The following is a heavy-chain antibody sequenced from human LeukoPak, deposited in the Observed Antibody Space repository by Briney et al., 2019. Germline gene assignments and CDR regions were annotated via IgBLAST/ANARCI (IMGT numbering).Heavy chain of an antibody. Sequence: GGSLRLSCAASGFPFSSYSMNWVRQAPGKGLEWVSSTSSSSSYIYYADSANGRFTISRDNAKNSLYLQMNSLRAEDTAVYYCARDGESSSGQPEDFDYWGQRTLVTVSS. CDR1: GFPFSSYS. CDR2: TSSSSSYI. J-gene: IGHJ4*02. V-gene: IGHV3-21*01. D-gene: IGHD6-6*01. CDR3: ARDGESSSGQPEDFDY.